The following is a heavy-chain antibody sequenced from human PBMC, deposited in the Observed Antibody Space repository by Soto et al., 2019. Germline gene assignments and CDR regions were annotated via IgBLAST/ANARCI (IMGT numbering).Heavy chain of an antibody. Sequence: PGGSLRLSCAASGFTFRSYAMHWVRQAPGKGLEWVAVISYDGSNKYYADSVKGRFTISRDNSKNTLYLQMNSLRAEDTAVYYCARDLEMVEWGQYYFDYWGQGTLVTVSS. CDR3: ARDLEMVEWGQYYFDY. CDR2: ISYDGSNK. CDR1: GFTFRSYA. V-gene: IGHV3-30-3*01. D-gene: IGHD3-3*01. J-gene: IGHJ4*02.